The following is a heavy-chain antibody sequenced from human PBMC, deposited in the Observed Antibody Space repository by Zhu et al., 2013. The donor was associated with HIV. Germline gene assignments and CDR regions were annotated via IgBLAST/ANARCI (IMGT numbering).Heavy chain of an antibody. CDR3: ARTAARDNNWYRGTSYFDY. D-gene: IGHD1-20*01. CDR1: GGSISSSSYY. V-gene: IGHV4-39*07. J-gene: IGHJ4*02. CDR2: IYYSGST. Sequence: QVQLQESGPGLVKPSETLSLTCTVSGGSISSSSYYWGWIRQPPGKGLEWIGSIYYSGSTYYNPSLKSRVTISVDTSKNQFSLKLSSVTAADTAVYYCARTAARDNNWYRGTSYFDYWGREPWSPSPQ.